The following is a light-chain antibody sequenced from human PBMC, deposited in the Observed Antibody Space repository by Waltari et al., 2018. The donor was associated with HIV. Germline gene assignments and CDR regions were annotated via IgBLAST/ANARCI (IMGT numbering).Light chain of an antibody. CDR1: SSAVGGYNY. J-gene: IGLJ2*01. Sequence: QSALTQPASVPVSPGQSITISCTGTSSAVGGYNYVSCYQQHPGKAPKLMIYDVSNRPSGVSNRFSGSKSGNTASLTISGLQAEDEADYYCSSYTSSSTLWVFGGGTKLTVL. V-gene: IGLV2-14*01. CDR3: SSYTSSSTLWV. CDR2: DVS.